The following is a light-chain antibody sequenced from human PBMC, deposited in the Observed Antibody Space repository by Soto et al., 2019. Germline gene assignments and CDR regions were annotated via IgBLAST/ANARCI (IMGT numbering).Light chain of an antibody. V-gene: IGLV2-14*01. CDR2: EVS. CDR3: SSYTSSSTLYV. J-gene: IGLJ1*01. Sequence: QSVLTQPASVSGTPGQSITISCTRTSSDVGGYNYVSWYQQHPGKAPKLMIYEVSNRPSGVSNRFSGSKSGNTASLTISGLQAEDEADYYCSSYTSSSTLYVFGTGTMVSV. CDR1: SSDVGGYNY.